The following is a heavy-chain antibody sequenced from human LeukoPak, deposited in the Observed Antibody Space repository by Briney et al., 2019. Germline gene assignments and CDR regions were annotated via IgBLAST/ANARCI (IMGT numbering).Heavy chain of an antibody. CDR2: IHPSGIF. J-gene: IGHJ4*02. D-gene: IGHD5-24*01. CDR1: GGSCDDYY. V-gene: IGHV4-34*01. Sequence: PSETLSLACAVYGGSCDDYYCSWLRQPPGKGLEWIGEIHPSGIFYYNSSLLSRVTISIDTSKSQFSLRLTSVTAADTAFYYCARGRDRSKAGDHWGQGSLVTVSS. CDR3: ARGRDRSKAGDH.